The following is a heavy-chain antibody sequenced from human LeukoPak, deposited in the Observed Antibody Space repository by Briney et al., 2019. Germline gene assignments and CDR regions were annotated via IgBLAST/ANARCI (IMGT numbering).Heavy chain of an antibody. V-gene: IGHV3-21*01. CDR1: GFTFSSYS. Sequence: GGSLRLSCEASGFTFSSYSMHWVRQAPGKGLGWVSSLSSGSSYIYYADSVKGRFTISRDNAKKSLYLQMNSLRAEDTAVYYCARGTGVGADFNDAFDIWGQGTMVTVSS. CDR3: ARGTGVGADFNDAFDI. J-gene: IGHJ3*02. D-gene: IGHD1-26*01. CDR2: LSSGSSYI.